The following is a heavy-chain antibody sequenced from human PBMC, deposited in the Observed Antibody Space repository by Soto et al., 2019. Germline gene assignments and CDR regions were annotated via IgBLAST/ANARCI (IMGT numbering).Heavy chain of an antibody. CDR3: ARVRQGAWYFDR. CDR1: GFSFSSYW. D-gene: IGHD3-16*01. CDR2: IKTDGSII. V-gene: IGHV3-74*01. Sequence: EVQLVESGGGLVQPGGSLRLSCAASGFSFSSYWMHWVSQAPGKGLVWVSRIKTDGSIITYADSVKGRFTISRDNAKNTLYLQMNTLRAEATAVYYCARVRQGAWYFDRWGRGTLVSVSS. J-gene: IGHJ2*01.